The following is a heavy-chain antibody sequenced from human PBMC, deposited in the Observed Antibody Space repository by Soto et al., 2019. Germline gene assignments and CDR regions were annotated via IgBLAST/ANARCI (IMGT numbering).Heavy chain of an antibody. CDR2: INAGNGNA. V-gene: IGHV1-3*01. CDR1: GFTFTAYA. Sequence: GASVKVSCKASGFTFTAYAIHWVRQAPGQRPEWMGWINAGNGNAKYAQKFQGRVTITRDTSASTAYMDLSSLRSEDTAIYYCARGRIVVVAATGWFDPWGQGTLVTVSS. CDR3: ARGRIVVVAATGWFDP. J-gene: IGHJ5*02. D-gene: IGHD2-15*01.